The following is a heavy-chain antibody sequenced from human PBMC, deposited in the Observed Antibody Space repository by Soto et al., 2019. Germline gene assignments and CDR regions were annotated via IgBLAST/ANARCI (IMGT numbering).Heavy chain of an antibody. J-gene: IGHJ3*02. CDR1: GFTFGRHW. CDR2: VNPEATIT. Sequence: EGQLVESGGGLVQPGGSLRLSCAASGFTFGRHWMHWIRQTPGEGLVSISRVNPEATITDYADSVRGRFTISRDNAKSTLYLEMRSLTAEDTGVYYCARPKGAAYSAFDIWGQGTKVTVSS. V-gene: IGHV3-74*01. CDR3: ARPKGAAYSAFDI. D-gene: IGHD2-21*01.